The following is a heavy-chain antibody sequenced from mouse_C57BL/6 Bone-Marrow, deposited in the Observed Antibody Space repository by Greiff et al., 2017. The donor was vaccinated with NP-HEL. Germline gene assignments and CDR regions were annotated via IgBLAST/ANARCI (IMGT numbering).Heavy chain of an antibody. Sequence: VQLQQPGAELVKPGASVKLSCKASGYTFTTYWMQWVKQRPGQGLEWIGEIDPSDSYTNYNQKFKGKATLTVDTSSSTAYMQFSSLTSEDSAVYYCEREAYYGRSYEFAYWGQGTRVTVSA. CDR1: GYTFTTYW. V-gene: IGHV1-50*01. CDR3: EREAYYGRSYEFAY. J-gene: IGHJ3*01. D-gene: IGHD1-1*01. CDR2: IDPSDSYT.